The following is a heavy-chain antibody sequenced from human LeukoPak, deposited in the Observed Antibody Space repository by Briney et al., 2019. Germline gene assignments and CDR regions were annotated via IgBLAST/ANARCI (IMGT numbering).Heavy chain of an antibody. D-gene: IGHD5-12*01. CDR1: GFTFGSYW. CDR3: AKLGTYYDLDY. CDR2: INQDGSEE. V-gene: IGHV3-7*05. Sequence: GGSLRLSCAASGFTFGSYWMSWVRQAPGEGLEWVANINQDGSEEYYVDSVKGQFTISRDNAKNSLFLQMNSLRAEDTAVYYCAKLGTYYDLDYWGQGTLVTVSS. J-gene: IGHJ4*02.